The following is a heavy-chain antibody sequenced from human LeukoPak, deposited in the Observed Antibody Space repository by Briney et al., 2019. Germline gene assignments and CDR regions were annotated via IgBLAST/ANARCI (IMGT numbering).Heavy chain of an antibody. V-gene: IGHV3-21*01. Sequence: PGGSLRLSCAASGFTFSSYSMNWVRQAPGKGLEWVSSISSSSSYIYYADSVKGRFTISRDNAKNSLYLQMNSLRAEDTAVYYCARGGWQWFGEVTYYYYYYMDVWGKGTTVTVSS. CDR1: GFTFSSYS. J-gene: IGHJ6*03. CDR3: ARGGWQWFGEVTYYYYYYMDV. D-gene: IGHD3-10*01. CDR2: ISSSSSYI.